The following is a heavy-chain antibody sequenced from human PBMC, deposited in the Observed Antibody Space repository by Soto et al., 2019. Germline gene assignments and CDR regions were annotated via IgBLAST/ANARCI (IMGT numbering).Heavy chain of an antibody. CDR3: ARAPCSGGSCYWYNWFDP. CDR1: GGTFSSYT. Sequence: GASVKVSCKASGGTFSSYTISWVRQAPGQGLEWMGRIIPILGIANYAQKFQGRVTITADKSTSTAYMELSSLRSEDTAVYYCARAPCSGGSCYWYNWFDPWGQGTLVTVSS. CDR2: IIPILGIA. J-gene: IGHJ5*02. D-gene: IGHD2-15*01. V-gene: IGHV1-69*02.